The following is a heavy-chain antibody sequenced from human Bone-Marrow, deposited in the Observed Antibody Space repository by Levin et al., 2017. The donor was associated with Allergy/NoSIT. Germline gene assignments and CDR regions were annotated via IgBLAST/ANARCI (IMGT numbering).Heavy chain of an antibody. Sequence: ASVKVSCKTSGYTFTGYYMHWVRQAPGQGLEWVGQINPNSGDTKHAQKFQGRVTMTRDMSLNTAYLELSSLTFDDTALYNCARSHASLRRRHSEYGQYYYGMDVWGQGTTVTVSS. D-gene: IGHD4-17*01. V-gene: IGHV1-2*06. J-gene: IGHJ6*02. CDR2: INPNSGDT. CDR1: GYTFTGYY. CDR3: ARSHASLRRRHSEYGQYYYGMDV.